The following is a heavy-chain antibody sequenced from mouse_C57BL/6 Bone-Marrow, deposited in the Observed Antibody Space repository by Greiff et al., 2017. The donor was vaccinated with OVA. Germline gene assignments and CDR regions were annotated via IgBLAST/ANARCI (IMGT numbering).Heavy chain of an antibody. CDR2: LYPGSGNT. CDR1: GYTFTDYY. J-gene: IGHJ3*01. Sequence: QVQLQQSGAELVRPGASVKLSCKASGYTFTDYYINWVKQRPGQGLEWIARLYPGSGNTYYNEKFKGKATLTAEKSSSTADMQLSSLTSEDSAVYFCAKASYYSNWAWFAYWGQGTLVTVSA. D-gene: IGHD2-5*01. CDR3: AKASYYSNWAWFAY. V-gene: IGHV1-76*01.